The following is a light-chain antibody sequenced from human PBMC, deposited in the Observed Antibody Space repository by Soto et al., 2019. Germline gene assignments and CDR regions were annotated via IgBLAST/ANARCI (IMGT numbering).Light chain of an antibody. V-gene: IGKV3-20*01. CDR2: GVS. Sequence: EIVLTQSPGTLSLSPGERATLSCRASQSVPSNFLAWYQQKPGQAPILVIYGVSRRATGIADRFSGSGSGTDYTLTISRLEHEDFAVYYCQQYDSSWTFGQGTKVEIK. J-gene: IGKJ1*01. CDR3: QQYDSSWT. CDR1: QSVPSNF.